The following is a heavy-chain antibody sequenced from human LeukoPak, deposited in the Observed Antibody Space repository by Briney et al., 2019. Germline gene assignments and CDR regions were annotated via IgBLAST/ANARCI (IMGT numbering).Heavy chain of an antibody. Sequence: ASVKVSCKASGGTFSSYAISWVRQAPGQGPEWMGRIIPIFGIANYAQKFQGRVTITADKSTSTAYMELSSLRSEDTAVYYCARVDGGTPGDWGQGTLVTVSS. CDR3: ARVDGGTPGD. D-gene: IGHD4-23*01. CDR2: IIPIFGIA. CDR1: GGTFSSYA. V-gene: IGHV1-69*04. J-gene: IGHJ4*02.